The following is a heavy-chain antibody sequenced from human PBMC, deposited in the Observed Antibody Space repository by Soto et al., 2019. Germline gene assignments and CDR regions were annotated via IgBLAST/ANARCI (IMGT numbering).Heavy chain of an antibody. CDR2: IYWDDDK. J-gene: IGHJ4*02. V-gene: IGHV2-5*02. Sequence: QITLNESGPTVVKPAETLTLTCTFSGFSLTTSGVGVGWIRQSPGKATEWLALIYWDDDKRYSASLKSRLTITKDTSKSQVVLTMASVDPADTATYSCAHRILRTVFGLVTTTAIYFDFWGPGTPVVVSS. CDR3: AHRILRTVFGLVTTTAIYFDF. CDR1: GFSLTTSGVG. D-gene: IGHD3-3*01.